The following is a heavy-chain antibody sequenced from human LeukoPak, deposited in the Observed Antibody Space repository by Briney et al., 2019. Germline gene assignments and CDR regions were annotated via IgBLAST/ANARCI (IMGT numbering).Heavy chain of an antibody. CDR1: GGSFSGYY. V-gene: IGHV4-59*01. Sequence: SETLSLTCAVYGGSFSGYYWSWIRQPPGKGLEWIGYISYSGSTNYNPSLKSRVTISIDTTKNQFSLKLNSVTAADTAVYYCARGGDYELYWFDPWGQGILVTVSS. J-gene: IGHJ5*02. CDR2: ISYSGST. CDR3: ARGGDYELYWFDP. D-gene: IGHD4-17*01.